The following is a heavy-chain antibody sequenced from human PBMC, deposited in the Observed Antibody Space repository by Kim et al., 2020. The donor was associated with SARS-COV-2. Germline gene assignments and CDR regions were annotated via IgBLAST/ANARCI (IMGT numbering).Heavy chain of an antibody. J-gene: IGHJ6*03. CDR2: ITWNSGSI. V-gene: IGHV3-9*01. Sequence: GGSLRLSCAASGFTFDDYAMHWVRQAPGKGLEWVSGITWNSGSIGYADSVKGRFTISRDNAKNSLYLQMNSLRAEDTALYYCAKDMGYCSSWYGTSISPHMDVWGKGTTVTVSS. CDR3: AKDMGYCSSWYGTSISPHMDV. D-gene: IGHD6-13*01. CDR1: GFTFDDYA.